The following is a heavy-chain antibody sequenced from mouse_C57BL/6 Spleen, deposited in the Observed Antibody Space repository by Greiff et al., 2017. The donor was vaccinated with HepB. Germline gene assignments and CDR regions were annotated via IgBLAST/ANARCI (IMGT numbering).Heavy chain of an antibody. D-gene: IGHD2-12*01. CDR3: ARQDDGFAY. Sequence: EVNVVESGGDLVKPGGSLKLSCAASGFTFSSYGMSWVRQTPDKRLEWVATISSGGSYTYYPDSVKGRVTISRDNAKNTLYLQMSSLKSEDTAMYYCARQDDGFAYWGQGTLVTVSA. J-gene: IGHJ3*01. CDR1: GFTFSSYG. V-gene: IGHV5-6*01. CDR2: ISSGGSYT.